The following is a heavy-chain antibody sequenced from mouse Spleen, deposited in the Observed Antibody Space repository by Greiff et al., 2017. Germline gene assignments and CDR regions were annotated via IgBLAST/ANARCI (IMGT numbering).Heavy chain of an antibody. CDR3: ARIGSSFYWYFDV. CDR1: GYTFTSYT. Sequence: VQLQQSGAELARPGASVKMSCKASGYTFTSYTMHWVKQRPGQGLEWIGYINPSSGYTKYNQKFKDKATLTADKSSSTAYMQLSSLTSEDSAVYYCARIGSSFYWYFDVWGAGTTVTVSS. V-gene: IGHV1-4*01. CDR2: INPSSGYT. J-gene: IGHJ1*01. D-gene: IGHD1-1*01.